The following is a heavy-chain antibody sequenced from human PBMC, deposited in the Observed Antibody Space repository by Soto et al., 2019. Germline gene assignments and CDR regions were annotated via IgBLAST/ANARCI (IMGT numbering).Heavy chain of an antibody. D-gene: IGHD6-6*01. Sequence: GASVKVSCKASGGTFSSYAISWVRQAPGQGLEWMGGIIPIFGTANYAQKFQGRVTITADESTSTAYMELNSLRAEDTAVYYCAKELYSSSSGYYYYGMDVWGQGTTVTVSS. CDR2: IIPIFGTA. J-gene: IGHJ6*02. CDR3: AKELYSSSSGYYYYGMDV. CDR1: GGTFSSYA. V-gene: IGHV1-69*13.